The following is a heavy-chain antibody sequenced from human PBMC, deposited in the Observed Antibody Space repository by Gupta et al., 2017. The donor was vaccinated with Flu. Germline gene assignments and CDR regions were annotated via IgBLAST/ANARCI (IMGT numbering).Heavy chain of an antibody. Sequence: EVRLVQSGAEVKKPGESLTICCKVSGYNFTPYWISWVLQKPGKGLEWMGSIDPTDSYTNYSPSFQGHVTMSVDKSISTASLQWSSLEASDTAMYYCARAEGIVATRSFWGQGTLVTVSS. D-gene: IGHD4-23*01. CDR2: IDPTDSYT. V-gene: IGHV5-10-1*01. CDR3: ARAEGIVATRSF. CDR1: GYNFTPYW. J-gene: IGHJ4*02.